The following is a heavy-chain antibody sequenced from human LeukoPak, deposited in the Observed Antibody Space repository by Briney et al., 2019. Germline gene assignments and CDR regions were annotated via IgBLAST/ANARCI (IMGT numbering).Heavy chain of an antibody. V-gene: IGHV4-34*01. CDR2: INHSGST. Sequence: GSLKLSCAASGFSFSDYAMSWVRQAPGKGLEWIGEINHSGSTNYNPSLKSRVTISVDTSKNQFSLKLSSVTAADTAVYYCARGLVGAKGLYWGQGTLVTVSS. CDR1: GFSFSDYA. D-gene: IGHD1-26*01. J-gene: IGHJ4*02. CDR3: ARGLVGAKGLY.